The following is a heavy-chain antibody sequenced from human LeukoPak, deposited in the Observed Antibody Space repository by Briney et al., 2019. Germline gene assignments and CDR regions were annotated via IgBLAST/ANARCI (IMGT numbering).Heavy chain of an antibody. CDR3: ASSKREVAYYMDV. CDR2: IIPIFGTA. J-gene: IGHJ6*03. CDR1: GGTFSSYA. Sequence: SVKVPCKASGGTFSSYAISWVRQAPGQGLEWMGGIIPIFGTANYAQKFQGRVTITTDESTSTAYMELSSLRSEDTAVYYCASSKREVAYYMDVWGKGTTVTVSS. V-gene: IGHV1-69*05. D-gene: IGHD2-15*01.